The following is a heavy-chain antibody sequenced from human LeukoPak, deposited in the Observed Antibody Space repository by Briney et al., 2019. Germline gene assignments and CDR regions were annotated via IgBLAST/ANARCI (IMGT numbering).Heavy chain of an antibody. D-gene: IGHD6-19*01. V-gene: IGHV4-59*08. Sequence: SETLSLTCTVSGGSISDYYWTWIRRPPGKGLEWIGYTHYSGSTSYKPSLKSQVTISLDMSTKQFSLRMSSVTAADTATYYCASESVALAGIDYWGQGTLVTVSS. CDR1: GGSISDYY. CDR2: THYSGST. CDR3: ASESVALAGIDY. J-gene: IGHJ4*02.